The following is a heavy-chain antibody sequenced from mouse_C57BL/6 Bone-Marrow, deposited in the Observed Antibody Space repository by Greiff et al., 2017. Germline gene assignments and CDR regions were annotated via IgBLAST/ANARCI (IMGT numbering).Heavy chain of an antibody. Sequence: EVKVVESGGGLVKPGGSLKLSCAASGFTFSDSGMHWFRQAPEKGLEWVAYISSGISTIYYADTVKGRFTISRDSAKNNLFLQMPSLRSEDTAMYYCARGDGGEGFAYWGQGTLVTVSA. CDR3: ARGDGGEGFAY. V-gene: IGHV5-17*01. D-gene: IGHD3-3*01. J-gene: IGHJ3*01. CDR2: ISSGISTI. CDR1: GFTFSDSG.